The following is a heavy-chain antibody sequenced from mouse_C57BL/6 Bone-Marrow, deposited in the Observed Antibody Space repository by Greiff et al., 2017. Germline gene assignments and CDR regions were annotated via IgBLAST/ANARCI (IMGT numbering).Heavy chain of an antibody. J-gene: IGHJ2*01. D-gene: IGHD6-1*01. CDR2: ILPGSGST. CDR3: ASPTTVYYFDY. V-gene: IGHV1-9*01. Sequence: QVQLQQSGAELMKPGASVKLSCKATGYKFTGYWIEWVKQRPGHGLEWIGEILPGSGSTNYNEKFKGKATFTADTSSNTAYMQLSRLTTESSSIYCYASPTTVYYFDYWGQGTTLTVAS. CDR1: GYKFTGYW.